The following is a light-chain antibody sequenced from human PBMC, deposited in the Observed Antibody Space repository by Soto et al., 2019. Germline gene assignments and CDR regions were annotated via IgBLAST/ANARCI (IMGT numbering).Light chain of an antibody. CDR1: SSNIGAGYD. V-gene: IGLV1-40*01. J-gene: IGLJ1*01. Sequence: LTQPPSVSGAPGQRVTISCTGSSSNIGAGYDVHWYQQRPGTAPKLLIFGNINRPSGVPDRFSGSKSGTSASLAITGLQAEDEGDYYCQSYDSTLSARYVFGTGTKVTV. CDR2: GNI. CDR3: QSYDSTLSARYV.